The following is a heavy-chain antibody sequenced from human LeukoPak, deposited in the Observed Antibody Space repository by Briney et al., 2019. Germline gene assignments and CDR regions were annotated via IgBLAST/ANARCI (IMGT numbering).Heavy chain of an antibody. CDR2: IFYSGGS. V-gene: IGHV4-4*02. CDR1: GVSITSGNW. D-gene: IGHD2-2*01. J-gene: IGHJ3*02. Sequence: SGTLSLTCAVSGVSITSGNWCRRVRQSPGKGLEWIGYIFYSGGSNYNPSLKSRATISVDTSKNHFSLKLSSVTAADTAVYYCARLGSTCDIWGQGTMVTVSS. CDR3: ARLGSTCDI.